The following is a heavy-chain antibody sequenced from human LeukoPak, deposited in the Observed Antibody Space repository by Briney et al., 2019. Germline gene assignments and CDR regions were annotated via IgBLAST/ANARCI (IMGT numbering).Heavy chain of an antibody. CDR2: ISSGSSYI. CDR3: ARDASGWKLFDY. V-gene: IGHV3-21*01. CDR1: GFTFSSYS. Sequence: KSGGSLRLSCAASGFTFSSYSMNWVRQAPGKGLEWVSSISSGSSYIYYADSVKGRFTISRDNAKDSLYLQMNSLRAEDTAVYYCARDASGWKLFDYWGQGTLVTVSS. D-gene: IGHD6-19*01. J-gene: IGHJ4*02.